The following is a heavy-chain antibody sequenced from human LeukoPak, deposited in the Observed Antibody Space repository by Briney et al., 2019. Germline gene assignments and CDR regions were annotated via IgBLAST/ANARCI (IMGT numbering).Heavy chain of an antibody. CDR1: GFTFSSYA. CDR2: ISGSGGST. Sequence: GGSLRLSCAASGFTFSSYAMSWVRQAPGKGLEWVSAISGSGGSTYYADSVKGRFTISRDNSKNTLCLQMNSLRAEDTAVYYCAGYARSSSSWSPLQDYWGQGTLVTVSS. V-gene: IGHV3-23*01. D-gene: IGHD6-13*01. J-gene: IGHJ4*02. CDR3: AGYARSSSSWSPLQDY.